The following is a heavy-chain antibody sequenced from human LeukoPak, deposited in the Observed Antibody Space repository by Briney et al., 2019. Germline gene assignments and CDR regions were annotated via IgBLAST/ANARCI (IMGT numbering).Heavy chain of an antibody. J-gene: IGHJ4*02. V-gene: IGHV3-21*01. CDR1: GFSFITYS. Sequence: TGGSLKLSCAASGFSFITYSMSWVRQAPGKGLEWVSAISSGGSYIYYADSVKGRFTISRDDAKKSLYLQMNSLRAEDTAVYYCARDQYYYDSTEYYDANNFDFWGQGTLVTVSS. CDR2: ISSGGSYI. D-gene: IGHD3-22*01. CDR3: ARDQYYYDSTEYYDANNFDF.